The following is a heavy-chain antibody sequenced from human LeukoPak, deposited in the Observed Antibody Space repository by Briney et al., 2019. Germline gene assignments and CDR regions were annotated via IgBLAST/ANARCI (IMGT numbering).Heavy chain of an antibody. J-gene: IGHJ4*02. Sequence: GGSLRLSCAASGFTFSSYGMHWVRQAPGKGLEWVAVISYDGSNKYYADSVKGRFTISRDNSKNTLYPQMNSLRAEDTAVYYCAKTMTTVTTPTSDFDYWGQGTLVTVSS. CDR2: ISYDGSNK. CDR1: GFTFSSYG. CDR3: AKTMTTVTTPTSDFDY. V-gene: IGHV3-30*18. D-gene: IGHD4-17*01.